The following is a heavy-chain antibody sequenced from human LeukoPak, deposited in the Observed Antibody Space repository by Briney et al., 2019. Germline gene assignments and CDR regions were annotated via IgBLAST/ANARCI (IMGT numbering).Heavy chain of an antibody. J-gene: IGHJ4*02. CDR1: GFTFNSYA. CDR3: ATDRIYDSSGYYRFDY. Sequence: GGSLRLSCAASGFTFNSYAMNWVRQAPGKGLEWVSLITGSSDQTYYADSVKGRFTISRDSSKNTLYLQMNRLRADDTAVYYCATDRIYDSSGYYRFDYWGQGTLVTVSS. CDR2: ITGSSDQT. V-gene: IGHV3-23*01. D-gene: IGHD3-22*01.